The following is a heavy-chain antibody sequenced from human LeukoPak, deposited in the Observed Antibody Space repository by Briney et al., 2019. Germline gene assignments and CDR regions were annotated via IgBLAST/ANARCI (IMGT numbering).Heavy chain of an antibody. CDR3: ARPLAPWWELRGGPNAFDI. Sequence: PGGSLRLSCAASGFTFSSYAMSWVRQAPGKGLEWVSAISGSGGSTYYADSVKGRFTISRDNSKNTLYLQMNSLRAEDTAVYYCARPLAPWWELRGGPNAFDIWGQGTMVTVSS. CDR1: GFTFSSYA. D-gene: IGHD1-26*01. V-gene: IGHV3-23*01. J-gene: IGHJ3*02. CDR2: ISGSGGST.